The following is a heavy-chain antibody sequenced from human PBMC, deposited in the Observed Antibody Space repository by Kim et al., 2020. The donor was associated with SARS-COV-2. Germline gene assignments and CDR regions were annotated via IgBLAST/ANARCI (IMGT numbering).Heavy chain of an antibody. CDR2: IWHDGNKK. CDR1: GFIFSSYG. V-gene: IGHV3-33*01. CDR3: ASHSPDY. J-gene: IGHJ4*02. Sequence: GGSLRLSCAASGFIFSSYGMHWVRQAPGKGLEWVAVIWHDGNKKFYVDSVKGRFTISRDNSKNTVYLQMNSLRVEDTGVYYCASHSPDYWGQGTLVTGSS.